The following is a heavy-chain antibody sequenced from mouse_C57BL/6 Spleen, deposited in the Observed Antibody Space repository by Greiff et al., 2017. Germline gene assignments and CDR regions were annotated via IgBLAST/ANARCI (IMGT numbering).Heavy chain of an antibody. Sequence: EVQLQQSGPELVKPGASVKISCKASGYSFTGYYMNWVKQSPEKSLEWIGEINPSTGGTTYNQKFKAKATLTVDKSSSTAYMQLKSLTSEDSAVYYCARWPYGSSSAWFAYWGQGTLVTVSA. V-gene: IGHV1-42*01. D-gene: IGHD1-1*01. CDR3: ARWPYGSSSAWFAY. CDR2: INPSTGGT. J-gene: IGHJ3*01. CDR1: GYSFTGYY.